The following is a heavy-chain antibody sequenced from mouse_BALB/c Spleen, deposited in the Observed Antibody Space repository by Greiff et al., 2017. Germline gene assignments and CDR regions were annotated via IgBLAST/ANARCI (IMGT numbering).Heavy chain of an antibody. CDR3: ARWLLRGYAMDY. V-gene: IGHV3-2*02. CDR2: ISYSGST. J-gene: IGHJ4*01. Sequence: DVKLQESGPGLVKPSQSLSLTCTVTGYSITSDYAWNWIRQFPGNKLEWMGYISYSGSTSYNPSLKSRISITRDTSKNQFFLQLNSVTTEDTATYYCARWLLRGYAMDYWGQGTSVTVSS. D-gene: IGHD2-3*01. CDR1: GYSITSDYA.